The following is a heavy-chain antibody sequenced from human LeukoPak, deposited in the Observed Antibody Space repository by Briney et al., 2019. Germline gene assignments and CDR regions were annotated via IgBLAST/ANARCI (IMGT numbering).Heavy chain of an antibody. D-gene: IGHD3-22*01. J-gene: IGHJ4*02. V-gene: IGHV4-31*03. CDR2: IYYSGST. Sequence: SETLSLTCTVSGGSISSDGYYWSWIRQHPGKGLEWIGYIYYSGSTYYNPSHKSRVTISVDTSKNQFSLKLSPVTAADTAVYYCARIPAPRHYYDSSGYYLDYWGQGTLVTVSS. CDR1: GGSISSDGYY. CDR3: ARIPAPRHYYDSSGYYLDY.